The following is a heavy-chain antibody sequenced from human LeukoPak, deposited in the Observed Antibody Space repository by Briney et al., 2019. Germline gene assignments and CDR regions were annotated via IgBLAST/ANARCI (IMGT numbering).Heavy chain of an antibody. CDR3: ARDGYGDYGINWFDP. J-gene: IGHJ5*02. V-gene: IGHV1-2*04. CDR1: GYTFTGYY. D-gene: IGHD4-17*01. CDR2: INPNSGGT. Sequence: ASVKVSCKASGYTFTGYYMHWVRQAPGQGLEWMGWINPNSGGTNYAQKFQGWVTVTRDTSISTAYMELSRLRSDDTAVYYCARDGYGDYGINWFDPWGQGTLVTVSS.